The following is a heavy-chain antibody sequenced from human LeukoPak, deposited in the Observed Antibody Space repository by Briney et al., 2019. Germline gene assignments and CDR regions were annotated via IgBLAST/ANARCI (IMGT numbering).Heavy chain of an antibody. J-gene: IGHJ4*02. CDR1: GFTFDDYG. V-gene: IGHV3-20*04. Sequence: RPGGSLRLSCAASGFTFDDYGMSWVRQAPGKGLEWVSGINWNGGSTGYADSVKGRFTISRDNAKNSLYLQMNSLGAEDTALYYCARARELLWFGELSYYFDCWGQGTLVTVSS. D-gene: IGHD3-10*01. CDR3: ARARELLWFGELSYYFDC. CDR2: INWNGGST.